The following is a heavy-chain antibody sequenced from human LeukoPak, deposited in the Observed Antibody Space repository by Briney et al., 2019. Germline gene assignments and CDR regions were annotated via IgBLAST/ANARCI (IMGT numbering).Heavy chain of an antibody. J-gene: IGHJ4*02. CDR1: GGSISTNW. Sequence: PSETLSLTCAVSGGSISTNWWSWVRRSPGEGLEWIGEAFHSGTSNYKPSLKSRVTISLDKSKNQFSLSLSSVTAADTAVYYCARHTSLSGQRGFDSWGQGILVTVSS. CDR3: ARHTSLSGQRGFDS. V-gene: IGHV4-4*02. CDR2: AFHSGTS. D-gene: IGHD1-1*01.